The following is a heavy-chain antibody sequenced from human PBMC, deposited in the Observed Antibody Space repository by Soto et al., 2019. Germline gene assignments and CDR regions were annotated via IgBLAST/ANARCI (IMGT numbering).Heavy chain of an antibody. V-gene: IGHV5-10-1*01. D-gene: IGHD3-10*01. Sequence: ESLKISCKASGYSFSSYWISWVRQMPGKGLEWMGRIDPSDSYSKYSPSFQGHVTMSADKSINTAFLQRSSLKASDTAMYYCARRLRSSGIYLDYWGQGTLVTVSS. CDR1: GYSFSSYW. CDR2: IDPSDSYS. CDR3: ARRLRSSGIYLDY. J-gene: IGHJ4*02.